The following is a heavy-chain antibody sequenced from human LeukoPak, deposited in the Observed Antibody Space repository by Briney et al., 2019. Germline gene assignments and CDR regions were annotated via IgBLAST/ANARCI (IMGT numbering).Heavy chain of an antibody. V-gene: IGHV4-34*01. CDR3: AREGMARGVIIRRAAFDI. J-gene: IGHJ3*02. CDR1: GGSFSGYD. D-gene: IGHD3-10*01. CDR2: INHSGST. Sequence: SETLSLTCAVSGGSFSGYDWSWIRQPPGKGLEWIGEINHSGSTNYNPSLKSRVTISVDSSKNQFSLKLNSVTAADTAVYSCAREGMARGVIIRRAAFDIWGQGTMVTVSS.